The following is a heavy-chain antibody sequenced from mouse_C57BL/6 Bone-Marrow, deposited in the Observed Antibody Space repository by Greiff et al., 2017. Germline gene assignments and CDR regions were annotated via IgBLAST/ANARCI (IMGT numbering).Heavy chain of an antibody. J-gene: IGHJ3*01. Sequence: EVQLVESGGDLVKPGGSLKLSCAASGFTFSSYGMSLVRPTPDNRLELVATISSGGSYTYYPDSVKGRFTISRDNAKNTLYLQMSSLKSEDKAMYYCARRVRGFAYWGQGTLVTVSA. CDR2: ISSGGSYT. CDR1: GFTFSSYG. V-gene: IGHV5-6*01. CDR3: ARRVRGFAY.